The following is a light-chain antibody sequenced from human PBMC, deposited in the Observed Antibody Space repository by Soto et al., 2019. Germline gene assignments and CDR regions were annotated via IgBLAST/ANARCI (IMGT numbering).Light chain of an antibody. CDR2: EVT. J-gene: IGLJ3*02. CDR1: SSDVGAYNY. CDR3: SSFASSNTWV. V-gene: IGLV2-8*01. Sequence: QSALTQPPSASGSPGQSVTISCTGTSSDVGAYNYVSWYQQHAGKAPKLVIYEVTKRPSGVPDRFSGSKSANTASLTVSGLQAEDEADYYCSSFASSNTWVFGGGTQRPS.